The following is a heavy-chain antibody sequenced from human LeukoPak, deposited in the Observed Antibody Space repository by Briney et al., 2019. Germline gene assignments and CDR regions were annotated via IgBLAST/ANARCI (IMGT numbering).Heavy chain of an antibody. D-gene: IGHD6-13*01. CDR3: AREIAAAGEQYFDY. V-gene: IGHV3-21*01. Sequence: KTGGSLRLSCAASGFTFSSYSMNWVRQAPGKGLEWVSSISSSSSYIYYADSVKGRFTISRDNAKNSLYLQMNSLRAEDTAVYYCAREIAAAGEQYFDYWGQGTLVTVSS. CDR2: ISSSSSYI. J-gene: IGHJ4*02. CDR1: GFTFSSYS.